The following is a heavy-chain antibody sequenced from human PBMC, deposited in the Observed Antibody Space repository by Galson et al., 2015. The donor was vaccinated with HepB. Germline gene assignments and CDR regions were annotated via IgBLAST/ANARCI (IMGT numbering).Heavy chain of an antibody. V-gene: IGHV3-30*18. CDR3: AKGGSPFDY. CDR2: ISYDGSNK. CDR1: GFTFSSYG. J-gene: IGHJ4*02. Sequence: SLRLSCAASGFTFSSYGMHWVRQAPGKGLEWVAVISYDGSNKYYADSVKGRFTISRDNSKNTLYLQMNSLRAEDTAVYYCAKGGSPFDYWGQGTLVTVSS. D-gene: IGHD2-15*01.